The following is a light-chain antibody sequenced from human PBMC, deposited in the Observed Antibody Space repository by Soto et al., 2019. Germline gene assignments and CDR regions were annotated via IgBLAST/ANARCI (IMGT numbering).Light chain of an antibody. V-gene: IGKV4-1*01. CDR3: QQYYGTPLT. Sequence: DIVMTQSPDSLVVSLGERATINCKSSQSVLYSSNNKNYLAWYQQKPGQPPKLLIYWASTRESGVPDRFSGSGSGTDFTLTICSLQAEDVAVYYCQQYYGTPLTFGQGTKLEIK. CDR1: QSVLYSSNNKNY. J-gene: IGKJ2*01. CDR2: WAS.